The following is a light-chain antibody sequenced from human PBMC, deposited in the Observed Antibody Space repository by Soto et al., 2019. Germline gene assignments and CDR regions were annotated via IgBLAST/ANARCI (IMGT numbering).Light chain of an antibody. Sequence: EIVLTQSPGTLSLSSGERATLSCRASQSASSSYLAWYQQKPGQAPRLLVYATSSRATGIPGRFSGSGSGTDFTLTISRLEPEDLAVYYCQQYXSSSFTFGQGTKVDIK. V-gene: IGKV3-20*01. CDR3: QQYXSSSFT. CDR1: QSASSSY. CDR2: ATS. J-gene: IGKJ2*01.